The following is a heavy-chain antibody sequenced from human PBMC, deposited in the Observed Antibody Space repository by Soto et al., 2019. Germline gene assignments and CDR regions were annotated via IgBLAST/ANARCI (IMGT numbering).Heavy chain of an antibody. V-gene: IGHV4-34*01. J-gene: IGHJ6*02. CDR1: GGSFSGYY. D-gene: IGHD3-10*01. Sequence: SETLSLTCAVYGGSFSGYYWSWIRQPPGKGLEWIGEINHSGSTNYNPSLKSRVTISVDTSKNQFSLKLSSVTAADTAVYYCARGRGGNYYYYYGMDVWGQGTTATVSS. CDR3: ARGRGGNYYYYYGMDV. CDR2: INHSGST.